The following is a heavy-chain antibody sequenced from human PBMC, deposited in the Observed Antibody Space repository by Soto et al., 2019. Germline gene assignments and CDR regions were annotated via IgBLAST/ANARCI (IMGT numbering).Heavy chain of an antibody. J-gene: IGHJ4*02. CDR2: IYHSGST. V-gene: IGHV4-4*02. D-gene: IGHD1-26*01. Sequence: SETLSLTCAVSGGSISSSNWWSWVRQPPGKGLEWIGEIYHSGSTNYNPSLKGRVTISVDKSKNQFSLKLSSVTAADTAVYYCARGTSIVGATDYWGQGALVTVSS. CDR3: ARGTSIVGATDY. CDR1: GGSISSSNW.